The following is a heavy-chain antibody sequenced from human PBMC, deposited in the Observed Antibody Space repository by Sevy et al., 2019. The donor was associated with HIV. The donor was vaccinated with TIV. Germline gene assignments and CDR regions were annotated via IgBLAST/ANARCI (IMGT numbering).Heavy chain of an antibody. V-gene: IGHV3-48*03. J-gene: IGHJ6*02. CDR1: GFTFSSYE. CDR3: ARDSTDSGSPYYYGMDV. CDR2: ISSSGSTI. D-gene: IGHD6-6*01. Sequence: GGSLRLSCAASGFTFSSYEMNWVRQAPGKGLEWVSYISSSGSTIYYADSVKGRFTISRDNAKNSLYLQMNSLRAEDTAVYYCARDSTDSGSPYYYGMDVWGQGTTVTVSS.